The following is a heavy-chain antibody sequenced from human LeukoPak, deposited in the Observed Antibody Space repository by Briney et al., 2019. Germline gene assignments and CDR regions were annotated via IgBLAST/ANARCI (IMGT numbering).Heavy chain of an antibody. CDR2: MNPNSGNT. Sequence: ASVKVSCKASGYTFTNYDINWVRQATGQGLEWVGLMNPNSGNTGYAQKFQGRVTMTRNSSISTAYMELSSLRSEDTAVYYCASKDRSGGYAEGIFDYWGQGTLVTVSS. D-gene: IGHD6-19*01. CDR1: GYTFTNYD. J-gene: IGHJ4*02. CDR3: ASKDRSGGYAEGIFDY. V-gene: IGHV1-8*01.